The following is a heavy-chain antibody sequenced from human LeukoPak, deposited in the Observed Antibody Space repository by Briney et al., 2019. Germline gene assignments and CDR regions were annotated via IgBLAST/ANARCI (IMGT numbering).Heavy chain of an antibody. D-gene: IGHD1-26*01. CDR2: ISSSSSYI. Sequence: KSGGSLRLSCAASGFTFSSYSMNWVRQAPGKGLEWVSSISSSSSYIYYADSVKGRFTISRDNAKNSLYLQMNSLRAEDTAVYYCARDPLGSRSLDYWGQGTLVTVSS. J-gene: IGHJ4*02. CDR3: ARDPLGSRSLDY. CDR1: GFTFSSYS. V-gene: IGHV3-21*01.